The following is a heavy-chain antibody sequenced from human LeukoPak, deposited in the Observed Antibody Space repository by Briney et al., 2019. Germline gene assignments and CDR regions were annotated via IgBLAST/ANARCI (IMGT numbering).Heavy chain of an antibody. V-gene: IGHV4-39*01. CDR1: GGSISSSTYY. J-gene: IGHJ6*01. Sequence: SETLSLTCTVSGGSISSSTYYWACIRQPPGKGLEWIATIHHSGSTYYKPSLRSGVTISVDTSRNQFSLKLSSVTVADTAVYYRARLGGYYDPPGYCGQGSPLTVSS. CDR2: IHHSGST. D-gene: IGHD3-22*01. CDR3: ARLGGYYDPPGY.